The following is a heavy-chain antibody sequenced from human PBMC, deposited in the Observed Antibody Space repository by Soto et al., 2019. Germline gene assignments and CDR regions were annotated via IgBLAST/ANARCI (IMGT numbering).Heavy chain of an antibody. CDR3: ARDPVAGTYCDY. D-gene: IGHD6-19*01. Sequence: QVQLVQSGAEVKKPGASVKVSCRASGYTFISYGISWVRQAPGQGLEWMRWINAFNGNTNYAQKLQGRVTMTRDTTTSTAYMELRSLRSDDTAVYYCARDPVAGTYCDYWGQGTLVTVSS. CDR2: INAFNGNT. J-gene: IGHJ4*02. CDR1: GYTFISYG. V-gene: IGHV1-18*01.